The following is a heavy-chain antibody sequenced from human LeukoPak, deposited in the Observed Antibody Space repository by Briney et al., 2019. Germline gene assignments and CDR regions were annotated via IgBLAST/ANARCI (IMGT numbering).Heavy chain of an antibody. V-gene: IGHV4-34*01. Sequence: SETLSLTCAVYGGSFSGYYWSWIRQPPGKGLEWIGEINHSGSTNYNPSLKSRVTISVDTSKNQFSLKLSSVTRAHTALYCCARLCCQLRYFDYYFDYWGQGTLVTVSS. CDR3: ARLCCQLRYFDYYFDY. J-gene: IGHJ4*02. CDR1: GGSFSGYY. D-gene: IGHD3-9*01. CDR2: INHSGST.